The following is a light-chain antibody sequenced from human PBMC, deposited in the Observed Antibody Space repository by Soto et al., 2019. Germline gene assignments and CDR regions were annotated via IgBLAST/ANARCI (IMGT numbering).Light chain of an antibody. CDR1: QSVSSY. CDR2: DAS. V-gene: IGKV3-11*01. J-gene: IGKJ5*01. Sequence: EIVLTPSPATLSLSPGERATLSCRASQSVSSYLAWYQQTPGQAPRLLIYDASNRATGIPARFSGSGSGTDFTLTIDNLEPEDFAIYYCQQRSNWPPITFGQGTRREIK. CDR3: QQRSNWPPIT.